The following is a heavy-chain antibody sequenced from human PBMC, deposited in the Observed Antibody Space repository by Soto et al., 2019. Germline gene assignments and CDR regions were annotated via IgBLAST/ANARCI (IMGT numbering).Heavy chain of an antibody. V-gene: IGHV3-11*01. D-gene: IGHD3-10*01. CDR2: ISSSGSTI. CDR1: GFTFSDYY. Sequence: QVQLVESGGGLVKPGGSLRLSCAASGFTFSDYYMSWIRQAPGKGLEWGSYISSSGSTIYYADSVKGRFTISRDNAKNSLYLQMNSLRAEDTAVYYCARGLPPRELWFGGSLSYYYMDVWGKGTTVTVSS. CDR3: ARGLPPRELWFGGSLSYYYMDV. J-gene: IGHJ6*03.